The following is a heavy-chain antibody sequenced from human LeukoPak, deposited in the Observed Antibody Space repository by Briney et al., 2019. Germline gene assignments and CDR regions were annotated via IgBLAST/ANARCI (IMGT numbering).Heavy chain of an antibody. CDR1: GGSISRYY. D-gene: IGHD3-16*02. CDR3: ARGYDYVWGSHRALGY. CDR2: IYYSGST. Sequence: SETLSLTCTVSGGSISRYYWSWIRQPPGKGLEWIGYIYYSGSTNYNPSLRSRVPMAVDTSTNQFSLRLSSVTAADTAVYYCARGYDYVWGSHRALGYWGQGTLVTVSS. V-gene: IGHV4-59*01. J-gene: IGHJ4*02.